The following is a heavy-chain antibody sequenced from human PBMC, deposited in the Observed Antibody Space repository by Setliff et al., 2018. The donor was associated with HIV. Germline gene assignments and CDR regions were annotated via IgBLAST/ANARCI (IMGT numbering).Heavy chain of an antibody. J-gene: IGHJ3*02. D-gene: IGHD1-1*01. CDR2: ITRNSGTI. CDR1: GFNFDDYA. Sequence: GGSLRLSCAASGFNFDDYAMHWGRQVPGKGPEWVSGITRNSGTIAYADSVKGRFTISRDNAKKYVYLQMNSLRVEDTALYFCAKDYGDGHNWGAFDIWGQGTMVTVSS. CDR3: AKDYGDGHNWGAFDI. V-gene: IGHV3-9*01.